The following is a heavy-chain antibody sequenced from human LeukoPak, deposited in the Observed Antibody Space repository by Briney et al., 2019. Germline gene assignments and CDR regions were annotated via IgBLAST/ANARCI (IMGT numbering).Heavy chain of an antibody. D-gene: IGHD3-22*01. CDR2: ISSSGGST. Sequence: AGGSLRLSCAASGFTFSSYAMSWVRQAPGKGLEWVSAISSSGGSTYYADSVKGRFTISRDNSKNTLYLQMNSLRAEDTAVYYCAKKGVASSGPSHFDYWGQETLVTVSS. CDR3: AKKGVASSGPSHFDY. V-gene: IGHV3-23*01. J-gene: IGHJ4*02. CDR1: GFTFSSYA.